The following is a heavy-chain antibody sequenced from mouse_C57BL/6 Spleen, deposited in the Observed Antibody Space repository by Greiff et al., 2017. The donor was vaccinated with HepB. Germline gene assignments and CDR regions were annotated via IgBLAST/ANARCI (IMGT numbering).Heavy chain of an antibody. CDR1: GFTFSSYG. V-gene: IGHV5-6*01. D-gene: IGHD1-1*01. Sequence: EVMLVESGGDLVKPGGSLKLSCAASGFTFSSYGMSWVRQTPDKRLEWVATISSGGSYTYYPDSVKGRFTISRDNAKNTLYLQMSSLKSEDTAMYYCARDRGSSYGGRYYFDYWGQGTTLTVSS. J-gene: IGHJ2*01. CDR3: ARDRGSSYGGRYYFDY. CDR2: ISSGGSYT.